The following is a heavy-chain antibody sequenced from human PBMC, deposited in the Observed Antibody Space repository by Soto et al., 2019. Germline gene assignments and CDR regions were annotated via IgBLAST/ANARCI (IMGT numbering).Heavy chain of an antibody. V-gene: IGHV3-30-3*01. CDR2: ISYDGSNK. CDR1: GFTFSNNA. J-gene: IGHJ6*02. CDR3: ARGTTTSAFSAMDV. D-gene: IGHD1-1*01. Sequence: QVQLVESGGGVFKPGRSRRLSLAASGFTFSNNAMDWVRQAPGKGLEWVAFISYDGSNKYIAESVKGRFTISRDNSKNTLFLQMNSLRAEDTAVYYCARGTTTSAFSAMDVWGQGTTVTVSS.